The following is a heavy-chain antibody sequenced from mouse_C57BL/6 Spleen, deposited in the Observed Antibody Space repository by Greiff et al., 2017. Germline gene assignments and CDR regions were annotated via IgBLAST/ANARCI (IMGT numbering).Heavy chain of an antibody. CDR1: GYTFTSYW. J-gene: IGHJ1*03. D-gene: IGHD4-1*01. CDR2: IDPSDSET. Sequence: QVQLQQPGAELVRPGSSVKLSCKASGYTFTSYWMHWVKQRPIKGLEWIGNIDPSDSETHYNQKFKDKATLTVDKSASTAYMQLSSLTSEDSAVYYCARSGWDGDWYFDVWGTGTTVTVSS. V-gene: IGHV1-52*01. CDR3: ARSGWDGDWYFDV.